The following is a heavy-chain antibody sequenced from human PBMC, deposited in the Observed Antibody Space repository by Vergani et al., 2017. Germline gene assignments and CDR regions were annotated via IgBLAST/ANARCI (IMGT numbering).Heavy chain of an antibody. CDR1: GFTFSSYA. CDR2: ISGSGGST. D-gene: IGHD3-22*01. V-gene: IGHV3-23*01. Sequence: EVQLLESGGGLVQPGGSLRLSCAASGFTFSSYAMSWVRQAPGKGLEWVSAISGSGGSTYYADSVKGRFTISRDNSKNTLYLQMNSLRAEDTAVYYCAKEDDSSGYHRPGAFDIGGQGTMVTVSS. J-gene: IGHJ3*02. CDR3: AKEDDSSGYHRPGAFDI.